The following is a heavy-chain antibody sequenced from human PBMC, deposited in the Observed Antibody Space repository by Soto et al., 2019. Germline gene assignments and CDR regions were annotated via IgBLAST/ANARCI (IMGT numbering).Heavy chain of an antibody. CDR3: ARRDSSGYYYL. J-gene: IGHJ5*02. CDR1: GGSISSYY. V-gene: IGHV4-59*01. CDR2: IYYTGST. Sequence: SETLSLTCTVSGGSISSYYWSWFRQPPGKGLEWIGLIYYTGSTNYNPSLKSRVTISVDTSKNHFSLNLDSVTAADMAVYFCARRDSSGYYYLWGQGTLVTVSS. D-gene: IGHD3-22*01.